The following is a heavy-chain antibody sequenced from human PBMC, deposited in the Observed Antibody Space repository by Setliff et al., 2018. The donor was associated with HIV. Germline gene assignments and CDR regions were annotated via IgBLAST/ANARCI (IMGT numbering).Heavy chain of an antibody. CDR1: GFTFSSYW. V-gene: IGHV3-74*01. CDR2: INSDGSST. D-gene: IGHD5-12*01. J-gene: IGHJ6*03. CDR3: AGYVDWYYMDV. Sequence: GGSLRLSCAASGFTFSSYWMHWVRQAPGKGLVWVSRINSDGSSTSYADSVKGRFTISRDNAKNSLYLQLNSLRVEDTAVYYCAGYVDWYYMDVWGKGTTVTVSS.